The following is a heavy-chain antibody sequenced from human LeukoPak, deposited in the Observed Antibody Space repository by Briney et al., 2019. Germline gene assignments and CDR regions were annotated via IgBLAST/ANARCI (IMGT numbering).Heavy chain of an antibody. J-gene: IGHJ4*02. CDR1: RFTCSDYY. V-gene: IGHV3-11*04. CDR3: ARERRDGYNRFDY. Sequence: PGGSLRLSCAASRFTCSDYYMSWIRQAPGKGLEWVSYISSSGSTIYYADSVKGRFTISRDNAKNSLFLQMNSLRAEDTAVYYCARERRDGYNRFDYWSQGTLVTVSS. CDR2: ISSSGSTI. D-gene: IGHD5-24*01.